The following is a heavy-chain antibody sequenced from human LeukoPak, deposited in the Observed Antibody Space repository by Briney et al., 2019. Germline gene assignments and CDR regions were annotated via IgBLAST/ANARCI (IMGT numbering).Heavy chain of an antibody. Sequence: GGSLRLSCVASGFTFSSCGMNWVRQAPGKGLEWGSSITSSSTYIYYADSLKGRFTISRDNAKNSLFLQMNSLRAEDTAVYYCARASSSSWYDPTDYWGQGTLVTVSS. J-gene: IGHJ4*02. D-gene: IGHD6-13*01. V-gene: IGHV3-21*01. CDR2: ITSSSTYI. CDR3: ARASSSSWYDPTDY. CDR1: GFTFSSCG.